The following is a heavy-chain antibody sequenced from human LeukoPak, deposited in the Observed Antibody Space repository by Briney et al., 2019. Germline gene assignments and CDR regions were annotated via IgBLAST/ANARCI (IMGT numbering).Heavy chain of an antibody. J-gene: IGHJ6*02. D-gene: IGHD1-14*01. CDR1: GGSISSGGYY. V-gene: IGHV4-31*03. CDR2: IYYSGST. Sequence: SETLSLTCTVSGGSISSGGYYWSWIRQHPGKGLEWIGYIYYSGSTYYNPSLKSRVTISVDTSKNQCSLKLSSVTAADTAVYYCARVFGGITGASDVWGQGTTVTVSS. CDR3: ARVFGGITGASDV.